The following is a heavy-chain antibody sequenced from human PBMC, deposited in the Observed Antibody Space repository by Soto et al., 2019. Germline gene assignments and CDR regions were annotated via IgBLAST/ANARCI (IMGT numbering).Heavy chain of an antibody. CDR3: ARDMSFNWFDR. J-gene: IGHJ5*02. CDR1: GFTFSTYE. CDR2: ISTSGSTI. V-gene: IGHV3-48*03. D-gene: IGHD3-16*02. Sequence: EVQLVESGGGLVQPGGSLRLSCAASGFTFSTYEMNWVRQAPGRGLEWVSYISTSGSTIYYADSVKGRFTISRDNAKNSLYLQMSRLRAEDTAVYYCARDMSFNWFDRWGQGTLVTVSS.